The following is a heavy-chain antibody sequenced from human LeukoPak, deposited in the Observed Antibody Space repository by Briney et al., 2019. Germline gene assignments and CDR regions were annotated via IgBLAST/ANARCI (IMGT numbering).Heavy chain of an antibody. CDR1: GFTFSSYA. Sequence: PGGSLRLSCAASGFTFSSYAISWVRQAPGKGLEWVSAISGSGGSTYYADSVKGRFTISRDNSKNTLYLQMNSLRAEDTAVYYCAKTTSSYYYYYGMDVWGQGTTVTVSS. CDR2: ISGSGGST. V-gene: IGHV3-23*01. J-gene: IGHJ6*02. D-gene: IGHD1-1*01. CDR3: AKTTSSYYYYYGMDV.